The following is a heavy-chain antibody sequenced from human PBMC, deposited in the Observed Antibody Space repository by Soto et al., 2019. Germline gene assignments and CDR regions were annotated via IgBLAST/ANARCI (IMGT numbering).Heavy chain of an antibody. J-gene: IGHJ4*02. V-gene: IGHV1-69*04. CDR1: VGTFSSYT. D-gene: IGHD3-10*01. CDR3: ARDWESTTQTWGFGDS. Sequence: QVQVVQSGAEVKKPGSSVKVSCKASVGTFSSYTITWVRQAPGQGLEWLGRIIPIFGVTNYAQKFQDRLTMSADRPTTTAYMELSSLTSADTAVYYCARDWESTTQTWGFGDSWGQGTLVTVSS. CDR2: IIPIFGVT.